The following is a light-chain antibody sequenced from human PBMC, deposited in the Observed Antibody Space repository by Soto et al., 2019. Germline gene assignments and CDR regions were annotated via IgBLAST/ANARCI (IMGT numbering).Light chain of an antibody. CDR2: DAS. CDR1: QDISNY. J-gene: IGKJ2*01. V-gene: IGKV1-33*01. CDR3: QQYDNLPV. Sequence: DIQMTQSPSSLSASVEDRVTITCQASQDISNYLNWYQQKPGKAPKLLIYDASNLETGVPSRFSGSGSGTDFTFTISSLQTEDIATYYCQQYDNLPVFGQGTKLEIK.